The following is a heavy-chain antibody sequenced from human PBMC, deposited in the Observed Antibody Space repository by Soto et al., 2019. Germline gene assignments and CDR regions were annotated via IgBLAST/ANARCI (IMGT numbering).Heavy chain of an antibody. CDR2: ISDSDGGT. CDR3: AKGRTFFDF. CDR1: VFAFIAYA. J-gene: IGHJ4*02. V-gene: IGHV3-23*01. Sequence: HPGGSLRLSCAASVFAFIAYAMTWVRQAPGKGLEWVSDISDSDGGTHYADSVKGRFTISRDNAKNTLYLQMDRLRVEDAAVYYCAKGRTFFDFWGQGTLVTVSS.